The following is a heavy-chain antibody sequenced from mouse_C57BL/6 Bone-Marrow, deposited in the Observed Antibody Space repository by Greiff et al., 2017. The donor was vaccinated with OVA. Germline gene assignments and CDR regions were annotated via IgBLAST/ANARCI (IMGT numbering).Heavy chain of an antibody. CDR3: ARTLITTVDD. J-gene: IGHJ2*01. CDR2: INPYNGGT. CDR1: GYTFTDYY. D-gene: IGHD1-1*01. V-gene: IGHV1-19*01. Sequence: VHVKQSGPVLVKPGASVKMSCKASGYTFTDYYMNWVKQSHGQSLEWIGVINPYNGGTSYNQKFKGKATLTVDKSSSTAYMELNSLTSEDSAVYYCARTLITTVDDWGQGTTLTVSS.